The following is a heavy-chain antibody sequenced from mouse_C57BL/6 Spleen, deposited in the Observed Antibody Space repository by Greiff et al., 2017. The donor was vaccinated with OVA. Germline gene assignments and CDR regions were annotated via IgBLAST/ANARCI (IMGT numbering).Heavy chain of an antibody. J-gene: IGHJ4*01. Sequence: EVQLQQSGPELVKPGASVKISCKASGYTFTDYYMNWVKQSHGKSLEWIGDINPNNGGTSYNQKFKGKATLTVDKSSSTAYMELRSLTSEDSAVYYCARGEWRAMDDWGQGTSVTVSS. V-gene: IGHV1-26*01. D-gene: IGHD1-3*01. CDR2: INPNNGGT. CDR1: GYTFTDYY. CDR3: ARGEWRAMDD.